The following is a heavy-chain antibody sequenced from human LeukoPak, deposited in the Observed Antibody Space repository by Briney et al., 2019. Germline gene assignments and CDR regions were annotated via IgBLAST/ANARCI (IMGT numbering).Heavy chain of an antibody. Sequence: GGSLRLSCAASGFTFSSYSMNWVRQAPGKGLEWVSSISSSSSYIYYADSVKGRFTISRDNSKNTLYLQMNSLRAEDTAVYYCAKVPYYYDSSGYLYFDYWGQGTLVTVSS. CDR1: GFTFSSYS. V-gene: IGHV3-21*04. CDR3: AKVPYYYDSSGYLYFDY. J-gene: IGHJ4*02. CDR2: ISSSSSYI. D-gene: IGHD3-22*01.